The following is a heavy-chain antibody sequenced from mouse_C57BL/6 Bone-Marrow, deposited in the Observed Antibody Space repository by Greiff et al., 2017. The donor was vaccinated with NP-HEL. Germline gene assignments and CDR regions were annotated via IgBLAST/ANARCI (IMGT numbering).Heavy chain of an antibody. D-gene: IGHD1-1*01. V-gene: IGHV1-54*01. Sequence: QVQLQQSGAELLRPGTSVKVSCKASGYAFTNYLIEWVKQRPGQGLEWIGVINPGSGGTNYNEKFKGKATLTADKSSSTAYMQLSSLTSEDSAVYFCARYGSSYPSFDYWGQGTTLTVSS. J-gene: IGHJ2*01. CDR3: ARYGSSYPSFDY. CDR2: INPGSGGT. CDR1: GYAFTNYL.